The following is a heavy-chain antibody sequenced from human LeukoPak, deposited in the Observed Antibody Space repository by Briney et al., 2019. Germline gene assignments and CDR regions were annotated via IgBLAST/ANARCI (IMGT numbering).Heavy chain of an antibody. V-gene: IGHV3-7*05. CDR2: IKQDGSEK. CDR3: ARAQKRGPYYFDY. CDR1: GFTFSSYW. D-gene: IGHD5-24*01. Sequence: GGSLRLSCAASGFTFSSYWMSWVRQAPGKGLEWVANIKQDGSEKYYVDSVMGRFTFSRDNAKNSLYLQMNSLRAEDTAVYYCARAQKRGPYYFDYWGQGTLVTVSS. J-gene: IGHJ4*02.